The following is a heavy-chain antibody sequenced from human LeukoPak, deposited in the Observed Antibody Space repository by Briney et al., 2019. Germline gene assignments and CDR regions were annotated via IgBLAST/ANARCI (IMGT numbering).Heavy chain of an antibody. V-gene: IGHV4-59*01. D-gene: IGHD3-10*01. CDR1: GDSINNYY. Sequence: PSETLSLTCTVSGDSINNYYWSWIRQPPGKGLEYIGYIYYSGSTNYNPSPKSRVTMSVDTSKNQFSLKLSSLTVADTAVYYCARPYYYGSGNYYNWYLDLWGRGTLVTVSS. J-gene: IGHJ2*01. CDR2: IYYSGST. CDR3: ARPYYYGSGNYYNWYLDL.